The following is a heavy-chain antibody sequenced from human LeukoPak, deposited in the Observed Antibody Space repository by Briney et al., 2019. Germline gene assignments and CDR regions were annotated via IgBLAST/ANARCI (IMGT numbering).Heavy chain of an antibody. CDR2: IRYDGSNK. CDR3: AKGGGTGYSSSWYSN. V-gene: IGHV3-30*02. CDR1: GFTFSSYG. D-gene: IGHD6-13*01. J-gene: IGHJ4*02. Sequence: GGSLRLSCAASGFTFSSYGMHWVRQAPGKGLEWVAFIRYDGSNKYYADSVKGRFTISRDNSKNTLYLQMNSLRAEDAAVYYCAKGGGTGYSSSWYSNWGQGTLVTVSS.